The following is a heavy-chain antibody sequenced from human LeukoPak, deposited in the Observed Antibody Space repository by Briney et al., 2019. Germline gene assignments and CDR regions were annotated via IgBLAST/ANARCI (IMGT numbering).Heavy chain of an antibody. Sequence: SETLSLTCTVSGGSISSGGYSWSWIRQPPGKGLEWIGYIYHSGGTYYNPSLKSRVTISVDRSKNQFSLKLSSVTAADTAVYYCARAGAVTTPGAFDIWGQGTTVTVSS. J-gene: IGHJ3*02. CDR1: GGSISSGGYS. D-gene: IGHD4-17*01. CDR3: ARAGAVTTPGAFDI. CDR2: IYHSGGT. V-gene: IGHV4-30-2*01.